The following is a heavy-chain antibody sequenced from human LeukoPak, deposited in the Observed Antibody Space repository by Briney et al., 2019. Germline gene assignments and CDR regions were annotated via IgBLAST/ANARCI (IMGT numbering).Heavy chain of an antibody. CDR1: GFTFTRYW. Sequence: GGSLRLSCAASGFTFTRYWMNWVRQAPGKGLEWVANIKQDGSAQNYVDSVKGRFTISRDNAGKAVYLQMNSLRAEDTAVYYCAREPGGGYFDPSLDVWGQGTTVTVSS. CDR2: IKQDGSAQ. V-gene: IGHV3-7*01. CDR3: AREPGGGYFDPSLDV. J-gene: IGHJ6*02. D-gene: IGHD3-9*01.